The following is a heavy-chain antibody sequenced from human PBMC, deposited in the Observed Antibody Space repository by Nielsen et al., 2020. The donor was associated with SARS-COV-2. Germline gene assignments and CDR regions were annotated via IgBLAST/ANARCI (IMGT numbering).Heavy chain of an antibody. D-gene: IGHD5-12*01. V-gene: IGHV3-23*01. Sequence: GESLKISCAASGFTFNIYAMAWVRRAPGRGLQWVTGVSSSGGSTYYTDSVKGRFSISRDNSKNTLFLLMHSLRAEDTAVYYCAKGRSIVATHGVDYWGQGTLVTVSS. CDR1: GFTFNIYA. CDR3: AKGRSIVATHGVDY. J-gene: IGHJ4*02. CDR2: VSSSGGST.